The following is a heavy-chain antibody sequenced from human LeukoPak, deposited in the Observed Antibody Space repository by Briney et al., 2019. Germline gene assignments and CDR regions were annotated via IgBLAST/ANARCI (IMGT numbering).Heavy chain of an antibody. CDR3: ARGPPYYDFWSGYFRTQYNWFDP. J-gene: IGHJ5*02. V-gene: IGHV1-8*03. Sequence: GASVKVSCKASGYTFTSYDINWVRQATGQGLEWMGWMNPNSGNTGYAQKFQGRVTITRKTSISTAYMELSSLRSEDTAVYYCARGPPYYDFWSGYFRTQYNWFDPWGQGTLITVSS. CDR1: GYTFTSYD. CDR2: MNPNSGNT. D-gene: IGHD3-3*01.